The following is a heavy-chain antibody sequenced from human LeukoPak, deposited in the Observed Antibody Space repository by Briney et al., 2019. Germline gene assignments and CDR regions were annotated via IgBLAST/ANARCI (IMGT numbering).Heavy chain of an antibody. CDR3: AGQYYYDSSGYYNSNWFDP. CDR2: ISRSGGTI. CDR1: GFTFSSYD. D-gene: IGHD3-22*01. J-gene: IGHJ5*02. Sequence: GGSLRLSCAASGFTFSSYDMNWIRQAPGKGLEWVSFISRSGGTIYYADSVKGRFTISRDNAKNSLYLQVNSLRAEDTAVYYCAGQYYYDSSGYYNSNWFDPWGQGTLVTVSS. V-gene: IGHV3-48*03.